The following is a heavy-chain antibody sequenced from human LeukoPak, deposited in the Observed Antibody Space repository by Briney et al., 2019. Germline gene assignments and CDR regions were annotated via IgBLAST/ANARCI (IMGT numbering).Heavy chain of an antibody. Sequence: GASVKVSCKASGGTFSSYAISWVRQAPGQGPEWMGGIIPIFGTANYAQKFQGRVTITADESTSTAYMELSSLRSEDTAVYYCARVRYFYDSSEEFNFDPWGQGTLVTVSS. CDR2: IIPIFGTA. V-gene: IGHV1-69*13. D-gene: IGHD3-22*01. J-gene: IGHJ5*02. CDR1: GGTFSSYA. CDR3: ARVRYFYDSSEEFNFDP.